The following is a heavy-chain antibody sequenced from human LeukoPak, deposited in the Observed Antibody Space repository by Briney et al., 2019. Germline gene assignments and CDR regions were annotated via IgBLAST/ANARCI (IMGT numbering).Heavy chain of an antibody. CDR3: ARDLVRDYYDSSGYSAFDY. V-gene: IGHV1-46*01. J-gene: IGHJ4*02. CDR1: GYTFTSYY. CDR2: INPSGGST. D-gene: IGHD3-22*01. Sequence: ASVKVSCKASGYTFTSYYMHWVRQAPGQGLEWMGIINPSGGSTRYAQKFQGRVTMTTDTSTSTAYMELRSLRSDDTAVYYCARDLVRDYYDSSGYSAFDYWGQGTLVTVSS.